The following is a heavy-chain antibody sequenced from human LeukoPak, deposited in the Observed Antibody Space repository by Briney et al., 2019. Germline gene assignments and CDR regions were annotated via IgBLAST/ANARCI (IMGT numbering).Heavy chain of an antibody. CDR3: ARRRVGASWILLDY. D-gene: IGHD1-26*01. CDR2: IYDSGST. Sequence: SETLSLTCTVSNYSISSGYYWGWIRQPPGKGLEWIGNIYDSGSTYYNPSLKSQVTISVDTSKNQFSLRLTSVTAADTAVYYCARRRVGASWILLDYWGQGTLVTVSS. CDR1: NYSISSGYY. V-gene: IGHV4-38-2*02. J-gene: IGHJ4*02.